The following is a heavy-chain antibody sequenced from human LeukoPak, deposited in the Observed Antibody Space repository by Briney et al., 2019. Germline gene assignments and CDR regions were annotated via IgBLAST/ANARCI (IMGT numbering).Heavy chain of an antibody. CDR3: ARDTRIGYYDSSGYDY. CDR1: GFTFSSYG. CDR2: IWYDGSNK. V-gene: IGHV3-33*01. J-gene: IGHJ4*02. Sequence: GGSLRLSCAASGFTFSSYGMHWVRQAPGKGLEWVAVIWYDGSNKYYADSVKGRFTISRDNSKNTLYLQMNSLRAEDTAVYYCARDTRIGYYDSSGYDYWGQGTLVTVSS. D-gene: IGHD3-22*01.